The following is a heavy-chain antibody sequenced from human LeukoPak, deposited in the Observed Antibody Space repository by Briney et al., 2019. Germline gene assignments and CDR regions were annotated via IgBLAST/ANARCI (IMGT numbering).Heavy chain of an antibody. CDR1: GFSVSSNA. Sequence: GGSLRLSCAASGFSVSSNAMSWVRQAPGMAPDWVSGMSAAGGSTYYADSVKGRFTISRDNSKNTLYLQMNSLRAEDTAVYYCAKWGTGIPFDYWGQGTLVTVS. V-gene: IGHV3-23*01. CDR3: AKWGTGIPFDY. J-gene: IGHJ4*02. CDR2: MSAAGGST. D-gene: IGHD3-16*01.